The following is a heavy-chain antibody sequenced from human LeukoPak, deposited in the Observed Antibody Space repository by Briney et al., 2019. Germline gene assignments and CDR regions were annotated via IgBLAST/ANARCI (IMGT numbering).Heavy chain of an antibody. CDR3: ARATYYYDSSGYYTYYFDY. V-gene: IGHV4-59*01. CDR1: GGSIGSSY. J-gene: IGHJ4*02. D-gene: IGHD3-22*01. Sequence: PSETLSLTCTVSGGSIGSSYWSWIRQPPGKGLEWIGYIYYSGSTNYNPSLKSRVTISVDTSKNQFSLKLSSVTAADTAVYYCARATYYYDSSGYYTYYFDYWGQGALVTVSS. CDR2: IYYSGST.